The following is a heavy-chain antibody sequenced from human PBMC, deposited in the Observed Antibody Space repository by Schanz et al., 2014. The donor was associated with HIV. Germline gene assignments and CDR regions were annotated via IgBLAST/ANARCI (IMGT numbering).Heavy chain of an antibody. D-gene: IGHD3-22*01. V-gene: IGHV3-30*18. CDR3: AKDRNYYDDKYLGKGNYYYYYGMDV. Sequence: QVQLVESGGGVVQPGRSLRLSCVASGFTFSTYAMHWVRQAPGKGLEWVAVISYDGRNKYYADSVKGRLTISRDNSKNTLYLQMKSLRREDTAVYFCAKDRNYYDDKYLGKGNYYYYYGMDVWGQGTTVTVSS. CDR1: GFTFSTYA. J-gene: IGHJ6*02. CDR2: ISYDGRNK.